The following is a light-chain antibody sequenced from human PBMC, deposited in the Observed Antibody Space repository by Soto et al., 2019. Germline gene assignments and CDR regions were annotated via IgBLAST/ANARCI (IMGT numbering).Light chain of an antibody. CDR1: QSVAGN. CDR2: GAF. Sequence: EIVMTQSPATLSVSPGEGATLSCWASQSVAGNLAWYQQKPGQAPRLLIYGAFTRATGIPATFSGSGSGTEFTLTISRLQSADFAVYYCQQYNKWPLTFGGGTKVEIK. V-gene: IGKV3-15*01. CDR3: QQYNKWPLT. J-gene: IGKJ4*01.